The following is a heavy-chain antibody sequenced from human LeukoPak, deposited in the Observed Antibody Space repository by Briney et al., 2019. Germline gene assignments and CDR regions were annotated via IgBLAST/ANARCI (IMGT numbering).Heavy chain of an antibody. CDR3: ARGWFGESISGYYFDY. Sequence: SETLSLTCAVYGGSFSGYYWSWIRQPPGKGLEWIGEIYHSGSTNYNPSLKSRVTISVDKSKNQFSLKLSSVTAADTAVYYCARGWFGESISGYYFDYWGQGTLVTVSS. V-gene: IGHV4-34*01. D-gene: IGHD3-10*01. J-gene: IGHJ4*02. CDR2: IYHSGST. CDR1: GGSFSGYY.